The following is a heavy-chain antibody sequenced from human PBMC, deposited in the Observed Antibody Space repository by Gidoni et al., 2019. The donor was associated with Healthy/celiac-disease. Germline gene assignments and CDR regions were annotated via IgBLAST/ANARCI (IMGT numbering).Heavy chain of an antibody. D-gene: IGHD2-8*02. Sequence: EGQLVESGGGVVQPGRSLRLSCAAAGFTFDDDARHWVRQAPGKGLEWVSGISWHSGSIGYADSVNGRFTISRDNAKNSLYLQMNSLRAEDTALYYCAKDICRWCMLSKGYGMDVWGQGTTVTVSS. V-gene: IGHV3-9*01. CDR3: AKDICRWCMLSKGYGMDV. CDR2: ISWHSGSI. J-gene: IGHJ6*02. CDR1: GFTFDDDA.